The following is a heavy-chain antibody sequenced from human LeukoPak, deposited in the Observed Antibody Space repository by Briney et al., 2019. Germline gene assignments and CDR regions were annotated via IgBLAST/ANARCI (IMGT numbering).Heavy chain of an antibody. J-gene: IGHJ4*02. CDR1: GFTFSSYW. CDR2: ITGDGSRT. CDR3: ARDRSYSVDY. Sequence: GGSLRLSCAASGFTFSSYWMHWVRQAPGKGLVWVSRITGDGSRTSYADSVKGRFTISRDNAKNTLFLQINSLRAEDTAVYYCARDRSYSVDYWGQGTLVTVS. V-gene: IGHV3-74*01. D-gene: IGHD3-10*01.